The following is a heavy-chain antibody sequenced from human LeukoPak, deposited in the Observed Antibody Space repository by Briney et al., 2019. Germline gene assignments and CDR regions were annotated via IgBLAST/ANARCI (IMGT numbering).Heavy chain of an antibody. CDR2: IYENGGTT. D-gene: IGHD3-3*02. Sequence: PGGSLRLSCVGSGFTFRSHAMSWVRQAPEKGLEFVSGIYENGGTTYYADSVKGRFSISRDNSKNTLYLQMDSLRGEDTAVYYCAKDFRIGFSAHFDSWGQGALVTVSS. CDR3: AKDFRIGFSAHFDS. CDR1: GFTFRSHA. V-gene: IGHV3-23*01. J-gene: IGHJ4*02.